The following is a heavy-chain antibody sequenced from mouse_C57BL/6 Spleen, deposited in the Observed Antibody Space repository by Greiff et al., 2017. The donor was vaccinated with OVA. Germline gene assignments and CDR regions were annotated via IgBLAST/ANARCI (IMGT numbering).Heavy chain of an antibody. CDR3: ARVYAWSMDY. CDR2: IDPSDSGT. CDR1: GYTFTSYW. J-gene: IGHJ2*01. D-gene: IGHD2-14*01. Sequence: QVQLQQPGAELVRPGSSVKLSCKASGYTFTSYWMHWVKQRPIQGLEWIGNIDPSDSGTNYNQKFKNKATLTVDKSSRTAYMQLSSLTSEDSAVYYCARVYAWSMDYWGQGTTLTVSS. V-gene: IGHV1-52*01.